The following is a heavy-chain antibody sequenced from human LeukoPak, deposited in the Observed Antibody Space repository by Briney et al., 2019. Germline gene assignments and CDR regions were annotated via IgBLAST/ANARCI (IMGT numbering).Heavy chain of an antibody. D-gene: IGHD3-22*01. V-gene: IGHV1-2*02. CDR3: ARDWPYYDSSGYEEYYFDY. Sequence: ASVKVSCKASGYTFTGYYMHWVRQAPGQRLEWIGWINPNSGGTNYAQKFQCRVTMTRDTSISTAYMELSRLRSDDTAVYYCARDWPYYDSSGYEEYYFDYWGQGTLVTVSS. CDR1: GYTFTGYY. J-gene: IGHJ4*02. CDR2: INPNSGGT.